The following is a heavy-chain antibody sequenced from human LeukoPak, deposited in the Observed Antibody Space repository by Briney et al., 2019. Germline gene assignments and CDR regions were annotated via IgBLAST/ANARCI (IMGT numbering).Heavy chain of an antibody. Sequence: SQTLSLTCTVSGGSISSGSYFWSWIRQSAGRGLEWIGRIDSSGNTNYNPSLKSRVTMSLDTSKNQFSLKLSSVTAADTAVYYCARGGRLSGGYGYWGQGTLVTVSS. CDR1: GGSISSGSYF. CDR2: IDSSGNT. J-gene: IGHJ4*02. CDR3: ARGGRLSGGYGY. V-gene: IGHV4-61*02. D-gene: IGHD5-18*01.